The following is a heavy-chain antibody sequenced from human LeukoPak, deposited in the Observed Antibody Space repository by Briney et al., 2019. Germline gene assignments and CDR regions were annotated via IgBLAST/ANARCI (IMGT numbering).Heavy chain of an antibody. Sequence: PGGSLRLSCAASGFTFSSYSMNWVRQAPGKGLESVSSISSSSSYIYYADSVKGRFTISRDNAKNSLYLQMNSLRAEDTAVYYCARDSSRYCSSTSCYAWGQGTLVTVSS. CDR2: ISSSSSYI. CDR1: GFTFSSYS. J-gene: IGHJ5*02. V-gene: IGHV3-21*01. CDR3: ARDSSRYCSSTSCYA. D-gene: IGHD2-2*01.